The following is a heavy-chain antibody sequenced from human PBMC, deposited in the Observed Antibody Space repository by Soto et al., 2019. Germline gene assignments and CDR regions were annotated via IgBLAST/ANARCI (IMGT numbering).Heavy chain of an antibody. J-gene: IGHJ6*02. Sequence: AGGSLRLSCAASGFTFSNAWMSWVRQAPGKGLEWVGRIKSKTDGGTTDYAAPVKGRFTISRDDSKNTLYLQMNSLKTEDTAVYYCTTDSYCSSTSCYTHYYYYGMDVWGQGTTVTVSS. CDR2: IKSKTDGGTT. CDR1: GFTFSNAW. V-gene: IGHV3-15*01. D-gene: IGHD2-2*02. CDR3: TTDSYCSSTSCYTHYYYYGMDV.